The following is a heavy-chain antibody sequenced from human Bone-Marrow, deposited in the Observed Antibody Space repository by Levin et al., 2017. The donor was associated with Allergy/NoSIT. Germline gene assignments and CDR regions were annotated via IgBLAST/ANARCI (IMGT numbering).Heavy chain of an antibody. V-gene: IGHV3-53*01. CDR1: GFSVSGNF. CDR2: MYSGGST. Sequence: QSGGSLRLSCAASGFSVSGNFMSWVRQTPGKKLEWISVMYSGGSTYYADSVKGRFTISRDNSKNTVYLQMNSLRAEDTAVYYCARTGYGDYVGYWGQGTLVTVSS. J-gene: IGHJ4*02. CDR3: ARTGYGDYVGY. D-gene: IGHD4-17*01.